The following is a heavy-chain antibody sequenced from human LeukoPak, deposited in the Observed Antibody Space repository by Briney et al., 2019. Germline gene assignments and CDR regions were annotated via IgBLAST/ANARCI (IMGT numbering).Heavy chain of an antibody. CDR1: GYTLTELS. CDR2: FDPEDGET. Sequence: ASVKVSCKVSGYTLTELSMHWVRQAPGKGLEWMGRFDPEDGETIYAQKYQGRVTMTEDTSTDTAYMELSSLRSDDTAVYYCARAKDSSSWSTFHYYYYYMDVWGKGTTVTVSS. D-gene: IGHD6-13*01. CDR3: ARAKDSSSWSTFHYYYYYMDV. V-gene: IGHV1-24*01. J-gene: IGHJ6*03.